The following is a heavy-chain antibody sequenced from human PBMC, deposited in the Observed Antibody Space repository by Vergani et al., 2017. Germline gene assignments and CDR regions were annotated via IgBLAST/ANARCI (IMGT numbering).Heavy chain of an antibody. CDR2: IHASGTK. J-gene: IGHJ5*02. D-gene: IGHD3-10*01. V-gene: IGHV4-4*07. Sequence: QVQLQESGPGLVKPSETLFLTCTVSGGSMSSFYWSWIRQPAGKGLEWIGRIHASGTKNYNPSLRSRVTLSVDTSKNQLSLKMISMPAADTAVYYCVRDSWRSDLRGVYWFDTWGQGTLVSVSS. CDR1: GGSMSSFY. CDR3: VRDSWRSDLRGVYWFDT.